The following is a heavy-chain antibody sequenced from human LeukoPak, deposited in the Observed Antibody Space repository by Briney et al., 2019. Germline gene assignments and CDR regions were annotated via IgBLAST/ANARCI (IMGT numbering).Heavy chain of an antibody. J-gene: IGHJ6*03. V-gene: IGHV1-2*02. D-gene: IGHD3-10*01. CDR2: INPNSGGT. Sequence: AXVKVSCKASGYTFTGYYMHWVRQAPGQGLEWMGWINPNSGGTNYAQKFQGRVTMTRETSIRTAYMEVSRLRSDDTPVYYCARSYYYGSGSIYYYYMDVWGKGTTVTVSS. CDR1: GYTFTGYY. CDR3: ARSYYYGSGSIYYYYMDV.